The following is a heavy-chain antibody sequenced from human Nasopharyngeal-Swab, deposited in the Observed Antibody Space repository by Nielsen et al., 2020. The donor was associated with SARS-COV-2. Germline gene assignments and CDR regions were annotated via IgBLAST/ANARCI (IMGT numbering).Heavy chain of an antibody. V-gene: IGHV3-20*04. CDR3: ARDYYDSSGSAKGNDY. Sequence: GESLQISCAASGFTFDDYGMSWVRQAPGKGLEWVSGINWNGGSTGYADSVEGRFTISRDNAKNSLYLQMNSLRAEDTALYYCARDYYDSSGSAKGNDYWGQGTLVTVSS. CDR1: GFTFDDYG. D-gene: IGHD3-22*01. J-gene: IGHJ4*02. CDR2: INWNGGST.